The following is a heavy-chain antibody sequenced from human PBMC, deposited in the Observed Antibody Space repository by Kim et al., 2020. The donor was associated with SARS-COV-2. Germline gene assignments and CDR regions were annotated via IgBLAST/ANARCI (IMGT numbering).Heavy chain of an antibody. CDR2: IGTAGDT. CDR1: GFTFSSYD. V-gene: IGHV3-13*04. J-gene: IGHJ3*02. D-gene: IGHD3-3*01. Sequence: GGSLRLSCAASGFTFSSYDMHWVRQATGKGLEWVSAIGTAGDTYYPGSVKGRFTISRENAKNSLYLQMNSLRAGDTAVYYCARGEYYDFWSGNIRQPNDAVDIWGQGTMVTVSS. CDR3: ARGEYYDFWSGNIRQPNDAVDI.